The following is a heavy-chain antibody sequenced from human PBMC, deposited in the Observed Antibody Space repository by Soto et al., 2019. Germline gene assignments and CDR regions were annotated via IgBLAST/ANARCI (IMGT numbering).Heavy chain of an antibody. Sequence: ASVKVSCKASGYTFTSYGINWVRQATGQGLEWMGWMNPNSGNTGYAQKFQGRVTMTRNTSISTAYMELSSLRSEDTAVYYCARVYCSSTSCHYYYGMDVWGQGTTVTVSS. CDR2: MNPNSGNT. D-gene: IGHD2-2*01. V-gene: IGHV1-8*01. J-gene: IGHJ6*02. CDR1: GYTFTSYG. CDR3: ARVYCSSTSCHYYYGMDV.